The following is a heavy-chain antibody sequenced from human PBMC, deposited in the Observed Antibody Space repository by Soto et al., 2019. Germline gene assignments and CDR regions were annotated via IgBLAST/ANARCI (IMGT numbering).Heavy chain of an antibody. CDR2: IWYDGSDK. J-gene: IGHJ4*02. CDR1: GFTFSSYG. V-gene: IGHV3-33*01. CDR3: GRGYSTSWHPHLDY. Sequence: QVQLVESGGGVVQSGRSLRLSCAASGFTFSSYGMHWVRQAPGKGLEWVAVIWYDGSDKYYADSVKGRFTISRDNSKNTVNLQMNSLRAEDTAMYYCGRGYSTSWHPHLDYWGQGNLVTVSS. D-gene: IGHD2-2*01.